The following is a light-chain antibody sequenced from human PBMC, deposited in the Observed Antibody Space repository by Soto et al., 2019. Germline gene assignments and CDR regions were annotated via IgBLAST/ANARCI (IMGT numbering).Light chain of an antibody. CDR2: EVN. V-gene: IGLV2-14*01. Sequence: QSALTQPASVSGSPGQSITISCTGSNNDVGAYNYVSWYQQHPGKAPKLIIYEVNNQPSGVCHRFSGSKSGNTASLTISGLQADDEADYYCASYTISSTRVFGGGTKLTVL. J-gene: IGLJ3*02. CDR3: ASYTISSTRV. CDR1: NNDVGAYNY.